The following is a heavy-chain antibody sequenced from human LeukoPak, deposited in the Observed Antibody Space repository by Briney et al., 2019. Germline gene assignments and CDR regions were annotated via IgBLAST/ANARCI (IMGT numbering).Heavy chain of an antibody. J-gene: IGHJ5*02. CDR3: ARELGGNGGWCDP. D-gene: IGHD3-10*01. Sequence: SETLSLTCTVSGYSISDYYWSWIRQSPGKGLEWIGEVYYSGSTHYNPSLKSRVTISIDTSQNQFSLRLRSVPAADTAVYYCARELGGNGGWCDPWGPGTLVIVSS. V-gene: IGHV4-59*01. CDR2: VYYSGST. CDR1: GYSISDYY.